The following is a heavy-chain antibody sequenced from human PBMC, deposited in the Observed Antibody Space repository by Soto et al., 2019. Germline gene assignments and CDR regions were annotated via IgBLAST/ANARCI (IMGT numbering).Heavy chain of an antibody. D-gene: IGHD3-10*01. V-gene: IGHV4-31*03. CDR1: GGSRSSGDYY. CDR2: IYYSGST. J-gene: IGHJ6*02. CDR3: ARDPITMVRGTAGYYGMGV. Sequence: TSKALSVTCTVSGGSRSSGDYYWSWIRQHPGKGLEWIGYIYYSGSTYYNPSLKSRVTISVDTSKNQFSLKLSSVTAADTAVYYCARDPITMVRGTAGYYGMGVWGQGSTVPVSS.